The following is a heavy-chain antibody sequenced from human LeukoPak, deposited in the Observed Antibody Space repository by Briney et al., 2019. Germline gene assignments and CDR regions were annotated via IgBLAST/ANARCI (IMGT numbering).Heavy chain of an antibody. CDR2: ISTDGITT. CDR3: ARDVGSLSL. V-gene: IGHV3-74*01. Sequence: PGGSLRLSCAASGFTFSSRWMHWVRQAPGKGLVWISGISTDGITTNYADSVKGRFTISRDNAKSTLYLQMNSLRVDDTAVYYCARDVGSLSLWGRGTLVTVSS. J-gene: IGHJ4*02. CDR1: GFTFSSRW. D-gene: IGHD1-26*01.